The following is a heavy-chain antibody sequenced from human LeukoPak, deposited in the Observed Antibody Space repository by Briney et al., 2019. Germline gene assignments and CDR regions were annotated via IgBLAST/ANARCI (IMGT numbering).Heavy chain of an antibody. D-gene: IGHD6-19*01. V-gene: IGHV3-30*02. CDR2: IRYDGSNK. Sequence: PGGSLRLSCAASGFTFSSYGMHWVRQAPGKGLEWVAFIRYDGSNKYYADSVKGRFTISRDNSKNTLYLQMNSLRAEDTAVYYCANPGYSSGWKHAGDYWGQGTLVTVSS. CDR3: ANPGYSSGWKHAGDY. J-gene: IGHJ4*02. CDR1: GFTFSSYG.